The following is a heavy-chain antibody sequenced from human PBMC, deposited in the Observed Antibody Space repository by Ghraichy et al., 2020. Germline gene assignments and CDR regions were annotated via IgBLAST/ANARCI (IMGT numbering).Heavy chain of an antibody. CDR1: GFTVSSNY. CDR3: ARVARIPAMGVYYYYYMDV. D-gene: IGHD5-18*01. Sequence: GGSLRLSCAASGFTVSSNYMSWVRQAPGKGLEWVSVIYSGGSTYYADSVKGRFTISRHNSKNTLYLQMNSLRAEDTAVYYCARVARIPAMGVYYYYYMDVWGKGTTVTVSS. V-gene: IGHV3-53*04. J-gene: IGHJ6*03. CDR2: IYSGGST.